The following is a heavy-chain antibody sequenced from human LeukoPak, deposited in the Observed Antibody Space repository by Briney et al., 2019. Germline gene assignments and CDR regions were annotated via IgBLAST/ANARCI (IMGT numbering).Heavy chain of an antibody. J-gene: IGHJ4*02. CDR3: AAAPRRIAVAGTGYY. Sequence: GASVKVSCKASGYTFTSYDINWVRQATGQGLEWMGWMNPNSGNTGYAQKFQGRVTMTRNPSISTAYMELSSLRSEDTAVYYCAAAPRRIAVAGTGYYWGQGTLVTVSS. D-gene: IGHD6-19*01. CDR1: GYTFTSYD. V-gene: IGHV1-8*01. CDR2: MNPNSGNT.